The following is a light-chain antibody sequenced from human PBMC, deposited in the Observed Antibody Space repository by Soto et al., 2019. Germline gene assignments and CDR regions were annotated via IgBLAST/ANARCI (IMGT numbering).Light chain of an antibody. Sequence: EIVLTQSPGTLSLSPGERATLSCRASQSVSSSYLAWYQQQPGQAPRLLIYGASSRATGIPARFSGSGSGTDFTLTISRLEPEDFAVYYCQQCSSSPFTFGQGTTVEIK. V-gene: IGKV3-20*01. CDR3: QQCSSSPFT. CDR1: QSVSSSY. J-gene: IGKJ1*01. CDR2: GAS.